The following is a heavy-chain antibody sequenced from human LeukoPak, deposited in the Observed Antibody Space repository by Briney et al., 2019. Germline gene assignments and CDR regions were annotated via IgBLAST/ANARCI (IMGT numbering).Heavy chain of an antibody. V-gene: IGHV3-30*18. CDR1: GFTFSSSA. Sequence: GGSLRLSCAASGFTFSSSALHWVRQAPGKGLEWVAVISSDGFNKYYSDSVKGRCTISRDNSNNTVYLQMDSLKTGDTAVYYCAKVTVTTYFDYWGQGTLVTVSS. J-gene: IGHJ4*02. D-gene: IGHD4-17*01. CDR3: AKVTVTTYFDY. CDR2: ISSDGFNK.